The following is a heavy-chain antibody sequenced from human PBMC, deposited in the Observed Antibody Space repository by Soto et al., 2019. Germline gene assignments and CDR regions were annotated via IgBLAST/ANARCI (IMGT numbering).Heavy chain of an antibody. CDR3: EKGANIAVAGCQTFV. CDR1: GFIFGTYA. D-gene: IGHD6-13*01. CDR2: IGGNGNRT. J-gene: IGHJ4*02. Sequence: AGGSLRLSCEASGFIFGTYAMHWVRQAPGKGLEWVSVIGGNGNRTYYADSVKGRLTTSWDVSRNTAYLQMNRLRAEDTAVYYCEKGANIAVAGCQTFVWGQGTLVTGSS. V-gene: IGHV3-23*01.